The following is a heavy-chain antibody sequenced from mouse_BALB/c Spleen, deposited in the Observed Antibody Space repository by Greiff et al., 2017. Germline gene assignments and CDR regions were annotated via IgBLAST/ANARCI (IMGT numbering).Heavy chain of an antibody. CDR3: ARRADYGNFDD. CDR1: GYTFTDYA. D-gene: IGHD1-1*01. V-gene: IGHV1S137*01. J-gene: IGHJ2*01. CDR2: ISTYYGDA. Sequence: QVQLQQSGAELVRPGVSVKISCKGSGYTFTDYAMHWVKQSHAKSLEWIGVISTYYGDASYNQKFKGKATMTVDKSSSTAYMELARLTSEDSAIYYCARRADYGNFDDWGQGTTLTVSS.